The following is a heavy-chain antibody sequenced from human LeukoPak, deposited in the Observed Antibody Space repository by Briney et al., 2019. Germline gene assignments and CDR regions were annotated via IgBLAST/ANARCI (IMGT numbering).Heavy chain of an antibody. J-gene: IGHJ5*02. CDR3: ARGIDYYGSGSYYSHFLLHQFDP. CDR1: GGSISSYY. Sequence: PSETLSLTCTVSGGSISSYYWSWIRQPPGKGLEWIGYIYYSGSTNYNPSLKSRVTISVDTSKNQFSLKLSSVTAADTAVYYCARGIDYYGSGSYYSHFLLHQFDPWGQGTLVTVSS. CDR2: IYYSGST. V-gene: IGHV4-59*01. D-gene: IGHD3-10*01.